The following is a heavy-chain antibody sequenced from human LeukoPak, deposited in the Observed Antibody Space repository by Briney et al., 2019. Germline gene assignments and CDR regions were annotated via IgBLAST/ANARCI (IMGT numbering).Heavy chain of an antibody. J-gene: IGHJ4*02. Sequence: ASVTVSCKASGYTFTGYYMHWVRQAPGQGLEWMGWINPNSGGTNYAQKFQGRVTMTRDTSISTAYMELSRLRSDDTAVYYCARVGYSSGWYDYWGQGTLVTVSS. CDR1: GYTFTGYY. D-gene: IGHD6-19*01. CDR2: INPNSGGT. V-gene: IGHV1-2*02. CDR3: ARVGYSSGWYDY.